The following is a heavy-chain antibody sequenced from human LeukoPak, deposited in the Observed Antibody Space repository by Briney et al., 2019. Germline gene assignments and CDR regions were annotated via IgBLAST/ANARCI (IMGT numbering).Heavy chain of an antibody. CDR3: AQSSYGSGSYYGPNFDY. D-gene: IGHD3-10*01. Sequence: GGSLRLSCAASGFIFSNAMSWVRQPSGKGLEWVSAISGSGGSTYYADSVKGRFTISRDNSKNTLYLQMNSLRAEDTAVYYCAQSSYGSGSYYGPNFDYWGQGTLVTVSS. J-gene: IGHJ4*02. CDR2: ISGSGGST. CDR1: GFIFSNA. V-gene: IGHV3-23*01.